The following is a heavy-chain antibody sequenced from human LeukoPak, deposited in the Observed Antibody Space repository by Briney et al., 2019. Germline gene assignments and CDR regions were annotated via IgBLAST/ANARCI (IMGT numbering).Heavy chain of an antibody. CDR1: GGSISSNS. J-gene: IGHJ4*02. V-gene: IGHV4-59*01. CDR3: AREGCSGGNCGPFDH. Sequence: PSETLSLTCTVSGGSISSNSWSWIRQPPGKGLEWIGFIYYSGSTNYNPSLKSRVTISVDTSKNQFSLKLTSVTAADTAVYYCAREGCSGGNCGPFDHWGQGTLVTVSS. D-gene: IGHD2-15*01. CDR2: IYYSGST.